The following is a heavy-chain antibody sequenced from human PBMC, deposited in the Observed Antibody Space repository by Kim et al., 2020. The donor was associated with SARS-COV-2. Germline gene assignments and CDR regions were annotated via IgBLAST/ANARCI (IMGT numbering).Heavy chain of an antibody. CDR2: ISYDGSNK. CDR3: ARGSEIIVAYKYYFDY. Sequence: GGSLRLSCAASGFTFSSYAMHWVRHSPGKGLEWVAVISYDGSNKYYADSVKGRFTISRDNSKNTLYLQMNSLRAEDTAVYYCARGSEIIVAYKYYFDYWGQGTLVTVSS. V-gene: IGHV3-30*04. CDR1: GFTFSSYA. J-gene: IGHJ4*02. D-gene: IGHD2-2*01.